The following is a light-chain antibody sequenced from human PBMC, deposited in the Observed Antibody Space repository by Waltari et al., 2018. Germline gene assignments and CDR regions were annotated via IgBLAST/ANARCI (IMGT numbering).Light chain of an antibody. CDR2: GAS. Sequence: EIVLTQSPGTLSLSLGERATLSCRASQSVSRALTWYQQKPGQAPRLLIYGASTRATGIPDRCSGSGSGTDFSLTISRLEPDDFAVYYCQHYLRVPVTFGQGTTVEI. CDR3: QHYLRVPVT. V-gene: IGKV3-20*01. CDR1: QSVSRA. J-gene: IGKJ1*01.